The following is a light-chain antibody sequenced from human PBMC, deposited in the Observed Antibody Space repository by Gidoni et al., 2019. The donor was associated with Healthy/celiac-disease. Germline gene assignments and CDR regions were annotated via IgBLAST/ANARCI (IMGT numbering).Light chain of an antibody. CDR2: GAS. V-gene: IGKV3-15*01. J-gene: IGKJ1*01. CDR1: QSVSSN. CDR3: QQYNNWPPRT. Sequence: DIVMTQSPATLSVSPGERATLSCRASQSVSSNLAWYQQKPGQAPRLLIYGASTRATGIPARFSGSGSGTEFTLTISSLQSEDFAVYYCQQYNNWPPRTFXXXTKVEIK.